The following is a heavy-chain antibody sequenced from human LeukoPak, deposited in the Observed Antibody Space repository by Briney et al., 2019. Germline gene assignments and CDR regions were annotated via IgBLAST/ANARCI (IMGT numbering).Heavy chain of an antibody. Sequence: GGSLRLSCAASGFTFSGSAMHWVRQASGKGLEWVGRIRSKANSYATAYAASVKGRFTISRDDSKNTAYLQMNSLKTEDTAVYYCTRVPYSSGWHTHTSFDYWGQGTLVTVSS. CDR1: GFTFSGSA. CDR3: TRVPYSSGWHTHTSFDY. D-gene: IGHD6-19*01. CDR2: IRSKANSYAT. V-gene: IGHV3-73*01. J-gene: IGHJ4*02.